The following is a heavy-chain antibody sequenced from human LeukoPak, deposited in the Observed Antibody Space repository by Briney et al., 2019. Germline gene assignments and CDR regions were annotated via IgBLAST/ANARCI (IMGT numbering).Heavy chain of an antibody. Sequence: GGSLRLSCAASGFTFSSYAMHWVRQAPGKGLEYVSAISSNGGSTYYANSVKGRFTISRDNSKNTLYLQMGSLRAEDMAVYYCARDRESDFWSGYRYYYYYYGIDVWGQGTTVTVSS. V-gene: IGHV3-64*01. J-gene: IGHJ6*02. D-gene: IGHD3-3*01. CDR2: ISSNGGST. CDR3: ARDRESDFWSGYRYYYYYYGIDV. CDR1: GFTFSSYA.